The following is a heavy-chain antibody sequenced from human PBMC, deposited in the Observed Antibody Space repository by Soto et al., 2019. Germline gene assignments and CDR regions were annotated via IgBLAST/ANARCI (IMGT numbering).Heavy chain of an antibody. V-gene: IGHV3-53*04. Sequence: EVQLVESGGGLVQPGGSLRLSCAASGFTVSSNYMSWVRQAPGKGLEWVSVIYSGGSTYYADSVKGRFTISRHNSKNTLYLQMYSLRAEDTAVYYCARAVGGFGEVGVRYYYYYYMDVWGKGTTVTVSS. CDR3: ARAVGGFGEVGVRYYYYYYMDV. J-gene: IGHJ6*03. D-gene: IGHD3-10*01. CDR2: IYSGGST. CDR1: GFTVSSNY.